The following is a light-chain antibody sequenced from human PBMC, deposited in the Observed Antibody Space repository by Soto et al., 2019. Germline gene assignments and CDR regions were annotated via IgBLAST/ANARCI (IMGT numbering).Light chain of an antibody. CDR1: SSNIGSNY. CDR3: APWHDSLSAHVL. J-gene: IGLJ2*01. CDR2: RNN. V-gene: IGLV1-47*01. Sequence: QSVLTQPPSASGTPGQRVTISCSGSSSNIGSNYVYWYQHLPGTAPKLLIYRNNQRPSGVPDRFSGSKSGTSASLAISGLRSEDEADYYCAPWHDSLSAHVLFGGGTKLTVL.